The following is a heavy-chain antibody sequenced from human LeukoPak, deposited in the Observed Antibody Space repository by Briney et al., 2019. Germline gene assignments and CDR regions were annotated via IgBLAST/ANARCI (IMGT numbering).Heavy chain of an antibody. J-gene: IGHJ4*02. V-gene: IGHV1-2*02. CDR2: INPNSGGT. Sequence: ASLKVSCKASGYTFTAYYMHWVRQAPGQGLEWMGWINPNSGGTNFAQKFQGRVTMTRDTSISTAYMELSSLTSDDTAVYYCARGRFSGYGADWGQGTLVTVSS. CDR3: ARGRFSGYGAD. D-gene: IGHD5-12*01. CDR1: GYTFTAYY.